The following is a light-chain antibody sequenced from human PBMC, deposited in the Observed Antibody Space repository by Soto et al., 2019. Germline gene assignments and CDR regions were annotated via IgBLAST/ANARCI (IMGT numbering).Light chain of an antibody. V-gene: IGLV2-14*01. CDR3: SSYTSSSTQV. CDR1: NRYVGGYNY. Sequence: QSVVAQPASVSRSPGPSIPISCTGNNRYVGGYNYVSWYQQHPGKAPKLMIYDVSNRPSGVSNRFSGSKSGNTASLTISGLQAEDEADYYCSSYTSSSTQVFGTGTKVTVL. CDR2: DVS. J-gene: IGLJ1*01.